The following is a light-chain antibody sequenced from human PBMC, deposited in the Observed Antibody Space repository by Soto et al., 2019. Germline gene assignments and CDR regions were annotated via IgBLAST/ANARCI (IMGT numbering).Light chain of an antibody. J-gene: IGKJ5*01. V-gene: IGKV3-15*01. CDR3: QQYSNWPPIT. CDR2: DTS. CDR1: QSVSIH. Sequence: DIVMTQSPDSLSVSLGERATLSSRASQSVSIHLAWYQQKPGQAPRLLIYDTSTRATGIPARFSGSGSGTEFTLTIRSLQSEDFAVYYCQQYSNWPPITFGQGTRLEIK.